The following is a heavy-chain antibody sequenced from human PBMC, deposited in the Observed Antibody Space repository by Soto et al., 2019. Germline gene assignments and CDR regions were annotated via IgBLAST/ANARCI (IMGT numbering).Heavy chain of an antibody. D-gene: IGHD3-22*01. V-gene: IGHV3-33*01. J-gene: IGHJ4*02. CDR1: GFTFSSYG. CDR3: ARPSYYDSSGYYYYFDY. Sequence: LRLSCAASGFTFSSYGMHWVRQAPGKGLEWVAVIWYDGSNKYYADSVKGRFTISRDNSKNTLYLQMNSLRAEDTAVYYCARPSYYDSSGYYYYFDYWGQGTLVTVSS. CDR2: IWYDGSNK.